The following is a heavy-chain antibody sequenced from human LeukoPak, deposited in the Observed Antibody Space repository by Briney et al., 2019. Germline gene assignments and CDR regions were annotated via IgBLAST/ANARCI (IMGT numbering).Heavy chain of an antibody. CDR1: GGSISGYF. V-gene: IGHV4-4*07. Sequence: SETLSLACTVSGGSISGYFWSWIRQPAGKGLEWIGRIYTSGSTNYNPSLKSRVTISVDKSKNQFSLKLTSVTAADTAVYYCARDSEYQLLSHRFDPWGQGTLVTVSS. J-gene: IGHJ5*02. CDR3: ARDSEYQLLSHRFDP. D-gene: IGHD2-2*01. CDR2: IYTSGST.